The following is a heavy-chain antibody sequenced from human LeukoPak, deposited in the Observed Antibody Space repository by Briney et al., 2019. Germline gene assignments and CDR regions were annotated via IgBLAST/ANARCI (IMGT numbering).Heavy chain of an antibody. CDR3: ARGRGGVIYYYYMDV. V-gene: IGHV4-34*01. J-gene: IGHJ6*03. CDR2: INHSGST. Sequence: SETLSLTCAVYGGSFSGYYWSWIRQPPGKGLEWIGEINHSGSTNYNPSLKSRVTISVDTSKNQFSLKLSSVTAADTAVYYCARGRGGVIYYYYMDVWGKGTTVTVSS. CDR1: GGSFSGYY. D-gene: IGHD2/OR15-2a*01.